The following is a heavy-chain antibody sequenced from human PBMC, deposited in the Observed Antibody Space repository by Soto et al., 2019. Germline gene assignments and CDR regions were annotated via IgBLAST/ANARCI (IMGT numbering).Heavy chain of an antibody. CDR2: INAANGNT. CDR1: GYTFTKYA. V-gene: IGHV1-3*01. J-gene: IGHJ4*02. CDR3: ARVVLQWFGESAIPFDY. Sequence: GASVKVSCKASGYTFTKYAMHWVRQAPGQRLEWMGWINAANGNTKYLQKFQGRVTITRNTSASTAYVELSSLRSEDTAVYYCARVVLQWFGESAIPFDYWGQGTLVTVSS. D-gene: IGHD3-10*01.